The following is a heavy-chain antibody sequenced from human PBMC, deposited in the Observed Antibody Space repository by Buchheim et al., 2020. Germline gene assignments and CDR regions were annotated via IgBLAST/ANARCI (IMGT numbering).Heavy chain of an antibody. J-gene: IGHJ5*02. CDR2: INSVGSST. V-gene: IGHV3-74*01. CDR3: ARDILDSSGYHNCFDP. CDR1: GFTFSSYW. Sequence: EVQLVESGGGLVQPGGSLRLSCAASGFTFSSYWMHWVRQAPGKGLRWVSRINSVGSSTSYADSVKGRFTISRDNAKTTLYLQMNSLRAEDTAVYYCARDILDSSGYHNCFDPWGQGTL. D-gene: IGHD3-22*01.